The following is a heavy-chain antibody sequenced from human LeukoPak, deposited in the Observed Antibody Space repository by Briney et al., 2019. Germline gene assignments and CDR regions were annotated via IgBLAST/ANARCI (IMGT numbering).Heavy chain of an antibody. CDR1: GGTFSSYG. D-gene: IGHD3-3*01. CDR2: IIPILGIT. V-gene: IGHV1-69*04. Sequence: SVKVSCKASGGTFSSYGISWVRLAPGQGLEWMGRIIPILGITNYAQKFQGRVTITADKSTSTAYMELSSLRSEDTAVYYCARVTTIFGVSSEFDYWGQGTLVTVSS. J-gene: IGHJ4*02. CDR3: ARVTTIFGVSSEFDY.